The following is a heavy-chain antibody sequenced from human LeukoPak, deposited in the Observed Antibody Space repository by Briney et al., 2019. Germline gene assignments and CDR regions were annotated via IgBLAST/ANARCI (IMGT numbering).Heavy chain of an antibody. V-gene: IGHV4-4*09. J-gene: IGHJ5*02. CDR3: ARDGEKNYDFWSSWFDP. D-gene: IGHD3-3*01. CDR1: GGSISSYY. CDR2: IYTSGST. Sequence: SETLSLTCTVSGGSISSYYWSWIRQPPGKGLEWIGSIYTSGSTTYNPSLKSRVTISVDTSKNQFSLKLSSVTGADTAVYYCARDGEKNYDFWSSWFDPWGQGTLVTVSS.